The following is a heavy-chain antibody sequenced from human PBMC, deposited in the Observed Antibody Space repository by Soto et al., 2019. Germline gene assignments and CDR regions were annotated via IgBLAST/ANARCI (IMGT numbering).Heavy chain of an antibody. CDR2: ISGSGGST. V-gene: IGHV3-23*01. CDR3: AKDPNTYYDFWSGYNYYMDV. CDR1: GFTFSSYA. Sequence: GGSLRLSCAASGFTFSSYAMSWVRQAPGKGLEWVSAISGSGGSTYYADSVKGRFTISRDNSKNTLYLQMNSLRAEDTAVYYCAKDPNTYYDFWSGYNYYMDVWGKWTTVTVSS. D-gene: IGHD3-3*01. J-gene: IGHJ6*03.